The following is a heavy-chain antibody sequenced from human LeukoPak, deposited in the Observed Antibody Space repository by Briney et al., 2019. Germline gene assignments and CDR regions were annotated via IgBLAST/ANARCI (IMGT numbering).Heavy chain of an antibody. J-gene: IGHJ4*02. V-gene: IGHV3-30-3*01. CDR1: GFTFSRYA. Sequence: PGGSLRLSCAASGFTFSRYALHWVRQAPGKGLEWVAVISSDGSNEYYAGSVEGRFTISRDNYNNTLLLQMNSLRAEDTAVYYCARTDTSGWSRPLDCWGQGTLVTVSS. CDR3: ARTDTSGWSRPLDC. D-gene: IGHD6-19*01. CDR2: ISSDGSNE.